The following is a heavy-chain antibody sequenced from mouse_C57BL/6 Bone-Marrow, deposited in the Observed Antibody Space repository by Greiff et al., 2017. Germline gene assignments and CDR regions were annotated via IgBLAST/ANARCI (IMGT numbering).Heavy chain of an antibody. J-gene: IGHJ4*01. Sequence: VQLQQPGAELVMPGASVKLSCKASGYTFTSYWMHWVKQRPGQGLEWIGEIDPSDSYTNYNQKFKGKSTLTVDKSSSTAYMQLSSLTSEDSAVYYCASDGYGGLYAMDYWGQGTSVTVSS. CDR3: ASDGYGGLYAMDY. V-gene: IGHV1-69*01. CDR2: IDPSDSYT. CDR1: GYTFTSYW. D-gene: IGHD2-2*01.